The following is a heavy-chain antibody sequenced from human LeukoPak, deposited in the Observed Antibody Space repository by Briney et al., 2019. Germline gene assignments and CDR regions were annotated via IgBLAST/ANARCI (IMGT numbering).Heavy chain of an antibody. J-gene: IGHJ4*02. CDR2: ISSSGSTI. CDR1: GFTFSSYE. Sequence: GGSLRLSCAASGFTFSSYEMNWVRQAPGKGLEWVSYISSSGSTIYYADSVKGRFTISRYNSKNTLYLQMNSLRAGDTAVYYCAKVRGGGSFYYFDYWGQGTLVTVSS. D-gene: IGHD2-15*01. CDR3: AKVRGGGSFYYFDY. V-gene: IGHV3-48*03.